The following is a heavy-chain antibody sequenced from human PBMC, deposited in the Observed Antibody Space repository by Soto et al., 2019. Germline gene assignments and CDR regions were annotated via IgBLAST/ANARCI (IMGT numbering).Heavy chain of an antibody. Sequence: PGGSLRLSCAVSGFTFSDYWMSWVRQAPGKGLEWVANIKQDGNEKYYVDSVKGRFTISRDNAKNSLYLQMNSLRDEDTAVYYCARDRGYTYGFDFWGQGTQVTVSS. J-gene: IGHJ4*02. CDR3: ARDRGYTYGFDF. CDR2: IKQDGNEK. CDR1: GFTFSDYW. D-gene: IGHD5-18*01. V-gene: IGHV3-7*01.